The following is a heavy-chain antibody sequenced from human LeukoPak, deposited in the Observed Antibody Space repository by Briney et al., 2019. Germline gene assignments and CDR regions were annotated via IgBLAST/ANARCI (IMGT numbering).Heavy chain of an antibody. CDR3: ARDSTGSGSSAYYFDY. D-gene: IGHD3-10*01. CDR2: ISAYNGNT. J-gene: IGHJ4*02. V-gene: IGHV1-18*01. CDR1: GYTFTSYG. Sequence: ASVKVSCKASGYTFTSYGISWVRQAPGRGLEWMGWISAYNGNTNYAQKLQGRVTMTTDTSTSTAYMELRSLRSDDTAVYYCARDSTGSGSSAYYFDYWGQGTLVTVSS.